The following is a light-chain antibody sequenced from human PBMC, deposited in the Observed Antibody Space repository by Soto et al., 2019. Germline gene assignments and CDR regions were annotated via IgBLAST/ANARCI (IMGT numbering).Light chain of an antibody. CDR3: QQYNSYPYT. CDR2: DAS. J-gene: IGKJ2*01. CDR1: QSITTW. V-gene: IGKV1-5*01. Sequence: DIEMTQSPSTVSSSLGDGVTITCRASQSITTWLAWYQQKPGKAPNLLIYDASTRDSGVPAGFSGSGSGTEFTLTISRLQPDDSATYYCQQYNSYPYTFGQGTKLEIK.